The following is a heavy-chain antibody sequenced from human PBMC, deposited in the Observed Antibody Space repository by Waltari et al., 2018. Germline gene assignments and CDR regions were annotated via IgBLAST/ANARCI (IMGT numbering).Heavy chain of an antibody. D-gene: IGHD3-22*01. CDR3: ASQDYYDSSGYLLGFDY. Sequence: QVQLQESGPGLVKPSETLSLTCAVSGYSISSGYYWGWIRQPPGQGLEWLGSIYHSGSTYYNPSLKSRVTISVDTSKNQFSLKLSSVTAADTAVYYCASQDYYDSSGYLLGFDYWGQGTLVTVSS. V-gene: IGHV4-38-2*01. J-gene: IGHJ4*02. CDR1: GYSISSGYY. CDR2: IYHSGST.